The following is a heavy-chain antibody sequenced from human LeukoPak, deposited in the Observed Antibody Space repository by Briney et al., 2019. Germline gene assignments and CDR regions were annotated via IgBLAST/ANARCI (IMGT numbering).Heavy chain of an antibody. CDR1: GYTFTSYG. Sequence: GASVKVSCKASGYTFTSYGISWVRQAPGQGLEWMGWISAYNGNTNYAQKLQGRVTMTTDTSTSTAYMELRSLRSDDTAVYYCARVGRYYDSSGYYLDYWGQGTLVTVSS. CDR3: ARVGRYYDSSGYYLDY. V-gene: IGHV1-18*01. J-gene: IGHJ4*02. D-gene: IGHD3-22*01. CDR2: ISAYNGNT.